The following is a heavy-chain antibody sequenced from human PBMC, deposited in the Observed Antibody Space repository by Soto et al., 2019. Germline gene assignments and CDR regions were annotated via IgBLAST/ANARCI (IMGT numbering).Heavy chain of an antibody. CDR2: IYYSGST. J-gene: IGHJ4*02. CDR1: GGSISSSSYY. CDR3: ARDSIAARLFDY. D-gene: IGHD6-6*01. Sequence: SETLSLTCTVSGGSISSSSYYWGWIRQPPGKGLEWIGYIYYSGSTNYNPSLKSRVTISVDTSKNQFSLKLSSVTAADTAVYYCARDSIAARLFDYWGQGTLVTVSS. V-gene: IGHV4-61*01.